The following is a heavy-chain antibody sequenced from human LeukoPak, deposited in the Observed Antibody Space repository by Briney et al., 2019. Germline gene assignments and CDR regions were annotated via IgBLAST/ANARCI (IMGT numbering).Heavy chain of an antibody. CDR3: ARANKNYFDY. Sequence: ASATVSCKTSGYTFTGYYLHWVRQAPGQGLEWMGWIVPTNGGTNYAQKFQGRVTLTRDTSTSTAFMELSSLRSADTAIYYCARANKNYFDYWGQGTLVTVSS. CDR1: GYTFTGYY. J-gene: IGHJ4*02. V-gene: IGHV1-2*02. CDR2: IVPTNGGT.